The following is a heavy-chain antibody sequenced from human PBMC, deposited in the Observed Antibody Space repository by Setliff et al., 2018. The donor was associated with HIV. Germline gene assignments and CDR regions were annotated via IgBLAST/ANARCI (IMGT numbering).Heavy chain of an antibody. CDR2: ISTGSSTI. CDR1: GFTFSSYS. V-gene: IGHV3-48*04. Sequence: GESLKISCAASGFTFSSYSMNWVRQAPGKGLEWVSYISTGSSTIYYADSVRGRFTISRDNVKNSLYLQMNTLRAEDTAVYYCARISSGWYKPYYYYAMDVWGQGTTVTVSS. D-gene: IGHD6-19*01. J-gene: IGHJ6*02. CDR3: ARISSGWYKPYYYYAMDV.